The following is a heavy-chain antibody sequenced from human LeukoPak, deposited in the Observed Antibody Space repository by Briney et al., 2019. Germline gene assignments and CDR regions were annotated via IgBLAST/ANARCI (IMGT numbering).Heavy chain of an antibody. J-gene: IGHJ4*02. CDR2: IYYSGST. D-gene: IGHD3-10*01. Sequence: SETLSLTCTVSGGSISSYYWSWIRQPPGKGLEWIGYIYYSGSTNYNPSLKSRVTISVDTSKNQFSLKLSSVTAADTAVYYCARQREVLLWFGESPFDYWGQGTLVTVSS. CDR3: ARQREVLLWFGESPFDY. V-gene: IGHV4-59*08. CDR1: GGSISSYY.